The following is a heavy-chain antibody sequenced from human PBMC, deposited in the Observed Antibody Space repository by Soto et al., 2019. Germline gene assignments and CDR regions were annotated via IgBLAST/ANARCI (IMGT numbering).Heavy chain of an antibody. Sequence: GASVKVSCKASGYTFTGYYMHWVRQAPGQGLEWMGWINPNSGGTNYAQKFQGRVTMTRDTSISTAYMELNRLRAEDTAVYYCARVSWREKYGMDVWGQGTTVTVSS. CDR3: ARVSWREKYGMDV. CDR2: INPNSGGT. V-gene: IGHV1-2*02. J-gene: IGHJ6*02. CDR1: GYTFTGYY.